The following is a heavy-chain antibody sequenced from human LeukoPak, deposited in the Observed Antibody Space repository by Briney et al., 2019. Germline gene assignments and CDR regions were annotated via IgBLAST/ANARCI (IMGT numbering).Heavy chain of an antibody. CDR2: IIPIFGTA. CDR1: GGTFSSYA. Sequence: ASVKVSCKASGGTFSSYAISWVRQAPGQGLEWMGGIIPIFGTANYAQKFQGRVTITADKSTSTAYMELSSLRSEDTAVYYCARARGSGWYVLDYWGQGTLVTVSS. V-gene: IGHV1-69*06. D-gene: IGHD6-19*01. CDR3: ARARGSGWYVLDY. J-gene: IGHJ4*02.